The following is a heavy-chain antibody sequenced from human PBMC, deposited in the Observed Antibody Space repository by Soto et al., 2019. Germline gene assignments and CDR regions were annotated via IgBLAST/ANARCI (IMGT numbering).Heavy chain of an antibody. CDR2: INHVGGT. V-gene: IGHV4-34*01. Sequence: SEILSLTCAVYGGFLSESYWTWIRQPPGKGLEWIGEINHVGGTNYNPSLKSRVTMSVDTSQNQFSLRLISVTAADTAMYFCVRIRYQLPSSVLWLDPWGQGTPVTVSS. D-gene: IGHD3-16*01. CDR1: GGFLSESY. J-gene: IGHJ5*02. CDR3: VRIRYQLPSSVLWLDP.